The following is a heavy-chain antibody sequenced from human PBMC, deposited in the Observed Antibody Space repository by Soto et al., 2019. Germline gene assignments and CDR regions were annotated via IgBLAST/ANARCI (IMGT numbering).Heavy chain of an antibody. V-gene: IGHV4-4*02. D-gene: IGHD6-19*01. Sequence: QVQLQESGPGLVKPSGTLSLTCAVSGGSISSSNWWSWVRQPPGKGLEWIGEIYHSGTTNYNPSLKSRVTISVDKSKTQFSLKLTSVTVADTAVYYCERAGRQWLLPLDSWGQGILVTVSS. J-gene: IGHJ4*02. CDR3: ERAGRQWLLPLDS. CDR2: IYHSGTT. CDR1: GGSISSSNW.